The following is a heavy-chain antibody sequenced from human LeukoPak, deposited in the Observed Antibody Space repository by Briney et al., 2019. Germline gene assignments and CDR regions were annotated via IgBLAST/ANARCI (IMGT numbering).Heavy chain of an antibody. CDR2: INPNSGGT. V-gene: IGHV1-2*02. Sequence: ASVKVSCKASGGTFSSYAISWVRQAPGQGLEWMGWINPNSGGTNYAQKFQGRVTMTRDTSISTAYMELSRLRSDDTAVYYCARDLRYFDGFDYWGQGTLVTVSS. CDR1: GGTFSSYA. CDR3: ARDLRYFDGFDY. D-gene: IGHD3-9*01. J-gene: IGHJ4*02.